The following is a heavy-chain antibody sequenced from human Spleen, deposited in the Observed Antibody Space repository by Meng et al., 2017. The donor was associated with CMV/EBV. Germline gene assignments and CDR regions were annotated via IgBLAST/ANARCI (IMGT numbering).Heavy chain of an antibody. CDR2: INPSGDTT. CDR1: AYTFTSYY. Sequence: ASVKVSCKASAYTFTSYYMHWVRQAPGQGLEWMGIINPSGDTTTYAQKFQGRVTMTSDTSTSTVYMELSSLRSEDTAVYFCARGGYCSSTGCYGPFRAFDIWGQGTMVTVSS. J-gene: IGHJ3*02. CDR3: ARGGYCSSTGCYGPFRAFDI. D-gene: IGHD2-2*03. V-gene: IGHV1-46*01.